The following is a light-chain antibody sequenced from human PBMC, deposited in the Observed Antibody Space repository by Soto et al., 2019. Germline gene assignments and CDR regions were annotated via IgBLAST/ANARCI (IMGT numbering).Light chain of an antibody. J-gene: IGLJ1*01. Sequence: ALTQPPSASGSPGQSVTISCTGAGTDVGQYNYVSWYQQHPGEAPKLLIHHVSRRPSGVPARFSGSKSGNTASLTVSGLQTEDEADYYCSSHAGSNNVFGTGTKVTVL. CDR2: HVS. CDR1: GTDVGQYNY. V-gene: IGLV2-8*01. CDR3: SSHAGSNNV.